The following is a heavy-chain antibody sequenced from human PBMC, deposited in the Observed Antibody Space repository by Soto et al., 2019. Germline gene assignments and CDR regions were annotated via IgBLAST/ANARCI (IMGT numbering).Heavy chain of an antibody. CDR1: GGSISSHY. D-gene: IGHD6-13*01. CDR3: ARPRGIAPAVWYFDL. J-gene: IGHJ2*01. CDR2: IYYSGIT. Sequence: QVQLQESGPGLVKPSETLSLTCTVSGGSISSHYWSWIRQPPGRGLEWIGFIYYSGITDSNPSLKSRVTISLDTSQNQLSLRLSSVTAADTAVYYCARPRGIAPAVWYFDLWGRGTLVTVSS. V-gene: IGHV4-59*08.